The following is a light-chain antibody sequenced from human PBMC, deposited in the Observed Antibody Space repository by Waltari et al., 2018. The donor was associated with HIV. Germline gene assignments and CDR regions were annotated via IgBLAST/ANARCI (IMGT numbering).Light chain of an antibody. CDR3: QSYDSSLSGWV. V-gene: IGLV1-40*01. J-gene: IGLJ3*02. Sequence: QSVLTQPPSVSGAPGQRVTISCTGSSSNTGAGYAVHWYQQLPGTAPKRLIYGNSNRPSGVPDRFSGSKSGTSASLAITGLQAEDEADYYCQSYDSSLSGWVFGGGTKLTVL. CDR2: GNS. CDR1: SSNTGAGYA.